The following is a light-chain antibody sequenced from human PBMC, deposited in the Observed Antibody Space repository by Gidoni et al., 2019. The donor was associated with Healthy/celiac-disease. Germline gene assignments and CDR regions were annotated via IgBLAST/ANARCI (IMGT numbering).Light chain of an antibody. CDR2: AAS. J-gene: IGKJ1*01. V-gene: IGKV1-27*01. CDR1: QCISNY. CDR3: QKYNSAAWT. Sequence: DIQMTQSPSSLSASVGDRVTITCRASQCISNYLAWYQQKPGKVPKLLIYAASTLHSGVPSRLRGSGSGTDFTLTISSLQPEDVATYYCQKYNSAAWTFGQGTKVEIK.